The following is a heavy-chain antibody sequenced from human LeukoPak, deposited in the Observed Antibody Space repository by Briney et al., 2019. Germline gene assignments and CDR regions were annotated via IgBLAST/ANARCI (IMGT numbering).Heavy chain of an antibody. CDR1: VGSFSGYY. D-gene: IGHD2-2*01. CDR3: ARGWGYCSSTSCSQLDY. Sequence: SETLSLTCAVYVGSFSGYYWSWIRQPPGKGLEWIGEINHSGNTNYNPSLKSRVTISVDTSKNQFSLKLSSVTAADTAVYYCARGWGYCSSTSCSQLDYWGQGTLVTVSS. V-gene: IGHV4-34*01. CDR2: INHSGNT. J-gene: IGHJ4*02.